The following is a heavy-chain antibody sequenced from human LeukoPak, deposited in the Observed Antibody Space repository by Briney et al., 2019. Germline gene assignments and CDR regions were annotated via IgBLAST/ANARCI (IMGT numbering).Heavy chain of an antibody. CDR1: GGSISSYY. CDR3: ARDNPPYGSGDNWFDP. D-gene: IGHD3-10*01. Sequence: PSETLSLTCTVSGGSISSYYWSWIRQPAGKGLEWIGRIYTSGSTNYNPSLKSRVTMSVGTSKNQFSLKLSSVTAADTAVYYCARDNPPYGSGDNWFDPWGQGTLVTVSS. J-gene: IGHJ5*02. CDR2: IYTSGST. V-gene: IGHV4-4*07.